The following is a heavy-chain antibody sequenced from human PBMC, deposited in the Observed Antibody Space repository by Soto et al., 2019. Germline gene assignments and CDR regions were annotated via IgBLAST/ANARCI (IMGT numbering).Heavy chain of an antibody. D-gene: IGHD3-10*01. CDR3: ARDLWPPWGSGSHYYYYGMDV. Sequence: QVQLVQSGAEVKKPGASVKVSCKASGYTFTGYYMHWVRQAPGQGLEWMGWINPNSGGTNYAQKFQGRVTMTRDTSISTAYMELSRLRSDDTAVYYCARDLWPPWGSGSHYYYYGMDVWGQGTTVTVSS. CDR2: INPNSGGT. J-gene: IGHJ6*02. CDR1: GYTFTGYY. V-gene: IGHV1-2*02.